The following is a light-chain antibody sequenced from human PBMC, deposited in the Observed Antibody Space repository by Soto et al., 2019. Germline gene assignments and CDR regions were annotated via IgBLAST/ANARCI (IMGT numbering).Light chain of an antibody. V-gene: IGLV2-14*01. J-gene: IGLJ3*02. CDR1: SSDVGGYNY. CDR2: DVS. CDR3: SSYTSTNSWV. Sequence: QSALTQSASVSGSPGQSITISCTGTSSDVGGYNYVSWYQQHPRNAPKLIIYDVSNRPSGVSTRFSGSKSGNTASLTISGLQAEDEADYSCSSYTSTNSWVFGGGTKLTVL.